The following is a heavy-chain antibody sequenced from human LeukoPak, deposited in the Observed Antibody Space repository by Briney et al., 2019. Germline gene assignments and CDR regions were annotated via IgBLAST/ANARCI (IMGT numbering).Heavy chain of an antibody. CDR2: INPNSGGT. J-gene: IGHJ5*02. CDR1: GYTFTDYY. V-gene: IGHV1-2*02. CDR3: ARLIYDYVWGSYRQNWFDP. D-gene: IGHD3-16*02. Sequence: ASVKVSCKASGYTFTDYYMHWVRQAPGQGLEWMGWINPNSGGTNYAQKFQGRVTMTRDTSISTAYMELSRLRSDDTAVYYCARLIYDYVWGSYRQNWFDPWGQGTLVTVSS.